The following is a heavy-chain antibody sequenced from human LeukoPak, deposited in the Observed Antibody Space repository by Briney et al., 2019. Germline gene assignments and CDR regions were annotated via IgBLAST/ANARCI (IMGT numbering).Heavy chain of an antibody. CDR3: TRHVSGIAVAGTVWWFAP. V-gene: IGHV5-51*01. J-gene: IGHJ5*02. Sequence: GESLKISCKGFGYSFSSYWIGWVRQMPGKGLEWMGIIYPGDSDTRYSPSFQDQVTISADKSISTAYLQWSSLKASDTAMYYCTRHVSGIAVAGTVWWFAPWGQGTLVTVPS. CDR2: IYPGDSDT. D-gene: IGHD6-19*01. CDR1: GYSFSSYW.